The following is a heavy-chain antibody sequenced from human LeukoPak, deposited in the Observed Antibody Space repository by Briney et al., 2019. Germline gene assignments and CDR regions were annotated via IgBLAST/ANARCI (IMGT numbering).Heavy chain of an antibody. Sequence: PGESPEISRKSSGYSFTSYWNGWGRQMPGEGVEWSGINYPGDCDTRYSPSLEGQGPISPDKSHSAAYLQWSSLRASDTGMCCCARHVQQLVPGRFDYWGKGT. D-gene: IGHD6-13*01. CDR1: GYSFTSYW. V-gene: IGHV5-51*01. CDR3: ARHVQQLVPGRFDY. CDR2: NYPGDCDT. J-gene: IGHJ4*02.